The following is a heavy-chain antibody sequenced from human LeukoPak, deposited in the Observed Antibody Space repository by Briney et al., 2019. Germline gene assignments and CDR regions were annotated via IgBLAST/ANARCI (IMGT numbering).Heavy chain of an antibody. J-gene: IGHJ6*03. CDR3: AKVSGSYYYYYLAV. Sequence: GRSLRLSCAASGFTFDDYAIHWVRQAPGKGLEWVSGISWNSGNIDYADSVKGRFTISRANAKNTLYLHMNSLTPQDMPLFYCAKVSGSYYYYYLAVRGKRTTVTVSS. V-gene: IGHV3-9*03. CDR2: ISWNSGNI. D-gene: IGHD1-26*01. CDR1: GFTFDDYA.